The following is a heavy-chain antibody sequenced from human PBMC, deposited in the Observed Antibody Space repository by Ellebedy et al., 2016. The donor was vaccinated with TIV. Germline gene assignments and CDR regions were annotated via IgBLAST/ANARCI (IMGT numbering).Heavy chain of an antibody. CDR2: ISGSGGST. CDR3: AKGGNYDIWRGYMDV. CDR1: GFTFSSYA. J-gene: IGHJ6*03. V-gene: IGHV3-23*01. Sequence: GESLKISXAASGFTFSSYAMSWVRQAPGKGLEWVSAISGSGGSTYYADSVKGRFTISRDNSKNTLYLQMNSLRAEDTAVYYCAKGGNYDIWRGYMDVWGKGTTVTVSS. D-gene: IGHD3-3*01.